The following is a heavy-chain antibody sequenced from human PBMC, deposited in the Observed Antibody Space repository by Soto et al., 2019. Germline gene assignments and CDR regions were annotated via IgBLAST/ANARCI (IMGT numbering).Heavy chain of an antibody. V-gene: IGHV3-23*01. J-gene: IGHJ4*02. D-gene: IGHD6-6*01. CDR2: ISGSGGST. CDR3: AMAQQLVSGFDY. Sequence: EVQLLESGGGLVQPGGSLRLSCAASGFTFSSYAMSWVRQAPGKGLEWVSAISGSGGSTYYADSVKGRFTISRDNSKNARYLQMNSRRGDDTAVYYCAMAQQLVSGFDYWGQGTLVTVSS. CDR1: GFTFSSYA.